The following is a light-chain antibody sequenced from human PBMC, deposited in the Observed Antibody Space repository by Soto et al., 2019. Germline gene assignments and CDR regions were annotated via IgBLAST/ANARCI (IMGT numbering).Light chain of an antibody. CDR2: GAS. CDR3: HQYGSSPLT. Sequence: EIVLTQSPGTLSLSPGERATLSCRASESVSANYLAWYQQRSGQAPRLVIYGASSRASAVPDRFRSSGSGAAVTLTISRLEPEDFAGYYCHQYGSSPLTFGGGTKVDIK. CDR1: ESVSANY. J-gene: IGKJ4*01. V-gene: IGKV3-20*01.